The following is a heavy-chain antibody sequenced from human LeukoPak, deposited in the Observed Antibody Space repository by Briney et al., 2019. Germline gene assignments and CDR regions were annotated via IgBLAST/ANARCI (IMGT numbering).Heavy chain of an antibody. J-gene: IGHJ4*02. CDR3: AKSDFLGSSGYDY. CDR2: VSGTGGRT. Sequence: PGGSLRLSCAASGFTFSTYAMSWVRQAPGKGLEWVSVVSGTGGRTYYADSVKGRFTISRDNSKNTLYLQMNSLRAEDTAVYYCAKSDFLGSSGYDYWGQGTLVTVSS. CDR1: GFTFSTYA. V-gene: IGHV3-23*01. D-gene: IGHD3-22*01.